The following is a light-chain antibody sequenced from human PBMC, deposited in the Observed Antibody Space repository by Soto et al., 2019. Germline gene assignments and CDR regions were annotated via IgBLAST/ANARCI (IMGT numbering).Light chain of an antibody. CDR2: GAS. CDR3: QQYGSSPGLFT. V-gene: IGKV3-20*01. J-gene: IGKJ3*01. Sequence: IVLTQSPGTLSLSPGERATLSCRASQSVSSSYVAWYQQKPGQAPRLLIYGASSRATGIPDRFSGSGSGTDFTLTISRLEPEDFAMYYCQQYGSSPGLFTFGPGTKVDI. CDR1: QSVSSSY.